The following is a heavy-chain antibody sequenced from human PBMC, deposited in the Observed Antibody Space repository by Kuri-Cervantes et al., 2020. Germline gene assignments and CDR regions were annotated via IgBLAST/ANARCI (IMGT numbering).Heavy chain of an antibody. CDR3: ARVSKAYDILTRSNAFDI. Sequence: GGSLRLSCAASGFTFSSYWMSWVRQAPGKGLEWVANIKQDGSEKYYVDSVKGRFTISRDNAKNSLYLQMNSLRAADTAVYYCARVSKAYDILTRSNAFDIWGQGTMVTVSS. V-gene: IGHV3-7*01. CDR1: GFTFSSYW. J-gene: IGHJ3*02. CDR2: IKQDGSEK. D-gene: IGHD3-9*01.